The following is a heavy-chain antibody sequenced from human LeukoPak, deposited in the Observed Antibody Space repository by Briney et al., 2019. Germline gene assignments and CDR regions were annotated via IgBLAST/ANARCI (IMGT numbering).Heavy chain of an antibody. CDR1: GFSFSTSP. D-gene: IGHD1-14*01. Sequence: GGSLRLSCAASGFSFSTSPMSWVRQAPGKGLEWVSGINGNSGDTPYADFAKGRFTISRDNSKNTLYLQMNSLRVEDTAVYYCARKDSGLNPFDLWGQGTLVTVSS. J-gene: IGHJ4*02. V-gene: IGHV3-23*01. CDR2: INGNSGDT. CDR3: ARKDSGLNPFDL.